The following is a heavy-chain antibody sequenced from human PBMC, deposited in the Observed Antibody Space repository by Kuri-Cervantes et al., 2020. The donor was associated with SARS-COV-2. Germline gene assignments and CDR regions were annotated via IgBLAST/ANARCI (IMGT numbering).Heavy chain of an antibody. J-gene: IGHJ4*02. Sequence: GESLKISCAASGFTFSSYAMSWVRQAPGKGLEWASAISGSGGSTYYADSVKGRFTISRDNSKNTLYLQMNSLRPEDTAVYYCARDAQTILALSYFDYWGQGTVVTVSS. CDR1: GFTFSSYA. CDR2: ISGSGGST. V-gene: IGHV3-23*01. CDR3: ARDAQTILALSYFDY. D-gene: IGHD2-2*02.